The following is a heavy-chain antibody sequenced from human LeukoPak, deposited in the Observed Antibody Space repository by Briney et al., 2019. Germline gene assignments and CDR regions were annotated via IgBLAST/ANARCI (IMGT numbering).Heavy chain of an antibody. D-gene: IGHD1-14*01. V-gene: IGHV4-34*01. CDR1: GGSFSGYY. CDR3: ARGPLSGDPYRS. Sequence: PSETLSLTCAVYGGSFSGYYWSWIRQPPGKGLEWIGEINHSGSTNYNPSLKSRVTISVDTSKNQFSLKLSSVTAADTAVYYCARGPLSGDPYRSWGQGALVTVSS. CDR2: INHSGST. J-gene: IGHJ4*02.